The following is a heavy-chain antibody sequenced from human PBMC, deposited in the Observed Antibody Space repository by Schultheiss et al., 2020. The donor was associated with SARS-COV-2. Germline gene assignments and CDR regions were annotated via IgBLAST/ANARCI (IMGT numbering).Heavy chain of an antibody. V-gene: IGHV4-4*02. D-gene: IGHD1-7*01. Sequence: SETLSLTCAVSGGSISSSNWWSWVRQPPGKGLEWIGEIYHSGSTNYNPSLKSRVTISVDKSKNQFSLKLSSVTAADTAVYYCARGGGTGTTDWFDPWGQGTLVTVSS. CDR1: GGSISSSNW. J-gene: IGHJ5*02. CDR2: IYHSGST. CDR3: ARGGGTGTTDWFDP.